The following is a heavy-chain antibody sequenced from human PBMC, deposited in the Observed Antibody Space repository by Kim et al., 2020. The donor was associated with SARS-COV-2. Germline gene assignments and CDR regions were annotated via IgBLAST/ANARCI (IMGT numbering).Heavy chain of an antibody. CDR2: MNPNSGNT. V-gene: IGHV1-8*01. J-gene: IGHJ4*02. CDR1: GYTFTSYD. D-gene: IGHD1-7*01. CDR3: ARGHSWNYWLVDY. Sequence: ASVKVSCKASGYTFTSYDINWVRQATGQGLEWMGWMNPNSGNTGYAQKFQGGVTMTRNTSISTAYMELSSLRSEDTAVYYCARGHSWNYWLVDYWGQGTLVTVSS.